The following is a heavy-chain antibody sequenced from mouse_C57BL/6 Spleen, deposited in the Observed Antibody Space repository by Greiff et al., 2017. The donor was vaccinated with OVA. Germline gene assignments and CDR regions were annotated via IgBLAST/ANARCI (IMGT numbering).Heavy chain of an antibody. CDR3: ASLLRAEAMDY. Sequence: VQLVESGPGLVAPSQSLSITCTVSGFSLTSYGVDWVRQSPGKGLEWLGVIWGVGSTNYNSALKSRLSISKDNSKSQVFLKMNSLQTDDTAMYYCASLLRAEAMDYWGQGTSVTVSS. V-gene: IGHV2-6*01. D-gene: IGHD1-1*01. J-gene: IGHJ4*01. CDR2: IWGVGST. CDR1: GFSLTSYG.